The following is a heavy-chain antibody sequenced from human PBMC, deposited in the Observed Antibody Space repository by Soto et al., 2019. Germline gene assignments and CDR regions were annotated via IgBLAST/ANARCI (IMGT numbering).Heavy chain of an antibody. J-gene: IGHJ5*02. CDR2: FYYTGST. CDR3: ARDHGSGWNWFDP. V-gene: IGHV4-61*01. CDR1: GGSVSSGNYY. D-gene: IGHD6-19*01. Sequence: SETLSLTCTVSGGSVSSGNYYWSWIRQPPGKGLEWIGYFYYTGSTNYNPSLKSRVTISVDTSKNQFSLKLCSVTAADTAVYYCARDHGSGWNWFDPWGQGTLVTVS.